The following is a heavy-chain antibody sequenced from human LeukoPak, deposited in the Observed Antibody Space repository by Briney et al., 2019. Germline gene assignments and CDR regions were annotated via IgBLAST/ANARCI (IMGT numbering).Heavy chain of an antibody. J-gene: IGHJ4*02. CDR1: GFAFTTYW. Sequence: GGSLRLSCEVSGFAFTTYWMSWVRQAPGKGLEWVSAISGSGGSTYYADSVKGRSTISRDNSKNTLYLQMNSLRAEDTAVYYCANSQSAITGTLEYWGQGTLVTVSS. CDR2: ISGSGGST. CDR3: ANSQSAITGTLEY. D-gene: IGHD1-20*01. V-gene: IGHV3-23*01.